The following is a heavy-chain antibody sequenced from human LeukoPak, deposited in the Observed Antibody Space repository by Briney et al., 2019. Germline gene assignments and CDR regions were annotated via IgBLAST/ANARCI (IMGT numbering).Heavy chain of an antibody. CDR3: ARDPDYYYYDYMDV. CDR2: IYTSGST. J-gene: IGHJ6*03. CDR1: GGSISSYY. Sequence: PSETLSLTCTVSGGSISSYYWSWIRQPAGKGLEWIGRIYTSGSTNYNPSLKSRVTMSVDTSKNQFSLKLSSVTAADTAVYYCARDPDYYYYDYMDVWGKGTTVTVSS. V-gene: IGHV4-4*07.